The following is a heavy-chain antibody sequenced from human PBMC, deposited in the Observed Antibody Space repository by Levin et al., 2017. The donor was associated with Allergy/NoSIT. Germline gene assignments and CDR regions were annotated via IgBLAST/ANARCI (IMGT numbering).Heavy chain of an antibody. CDR2: IKQDGSEK. J-gene: IGHJ4*02. CDR1: GFTFSSYW. CDR3: ARDLGIAAAGTGF. D-gene: IGHD6-13*01. Sequence: PGGSLRLSCAASGFTFSSYWMSWVRQAPGKGLEWVANIKQDGSEKYYVDSVKGRFTISRDNAKNSLYLQMNSLRAEDTAVYYCARDLGIAAAGTGFWGQGTLVTVSS. V-gene: IGHV3-7*01.